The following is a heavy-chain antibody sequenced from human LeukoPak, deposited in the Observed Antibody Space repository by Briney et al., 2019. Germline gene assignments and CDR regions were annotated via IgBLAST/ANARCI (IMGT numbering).Heavy chain of an antibody. D-gene: IGHD3-22*01. CDR1: GFTFSSYW. CDR3: ARDVSDYYYDSSGFSDY. CDR2: INSDGSST. Sequence: GGSLRLSCAASGFTFSSYWMHWVRQAPGKGLVWVSRINSDGSSTSYADSVKGRFTISRDNAKNTLYLQMNSLRAEDTAVYYCARDVSDYYYDSSGFSDYWGQGTLVTVSS. V-gene: IGHV3-74*01. J-gene: IGHJ4*02.